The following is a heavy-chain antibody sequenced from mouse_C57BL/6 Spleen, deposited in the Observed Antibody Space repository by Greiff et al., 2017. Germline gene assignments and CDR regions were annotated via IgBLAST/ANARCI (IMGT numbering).Heavy chain of an antibody. CDR1: GFTFTDYY. CDR2: IRNKANGYTT. CDR3: VKAAGTGAWFAY. Sequence: EVQLVESGGGLVQPGASLRLSCAASGFTFTDYYMSWVRQPPGKAPEWLALIRNKANGYTTEYTASVKGRFTIARDNSQIILYLQMNTLRAEDSATYYCVKAAGTGAWFAYWGQGTLVTVSA. J-gene: IGHJ3*01. V-gene: IGHV7-4*01. D-gene: IGHD4-1*01.